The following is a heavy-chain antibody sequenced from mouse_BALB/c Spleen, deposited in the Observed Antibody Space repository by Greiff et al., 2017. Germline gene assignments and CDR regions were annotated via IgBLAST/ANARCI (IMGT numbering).Heavy chain of an antibody. V-gene: IGHV1S34*01. J-gene: IGHJ4*01. CDR2: ISCYNGAT. CDR1: GYSFTGYY. Sequence: LVKTGASVKISCKASGYSFTGYYMHWVKQSHGKSLEWIGYISCYNGATSYNQKFKGKATFTVDTSSSTAYMQFNSLTSEDSAVYYCARGLLLLTKGYAMDYWGQGTSVTVSS. D-gene: IGHD1-1*01. CDR3: ARGLLLLTKGYAMDY.